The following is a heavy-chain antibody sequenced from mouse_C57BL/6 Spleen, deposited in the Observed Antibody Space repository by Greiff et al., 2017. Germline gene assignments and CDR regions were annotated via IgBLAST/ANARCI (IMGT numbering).Heavy chain of an antibody. V-gene: IGHV1-19*01. Sequence: EVQLQQSGPVLVKPGASVKMSCKASGYTFTDYYMNWVKQSHGKSLEWIGVINPYNGGTSYNQKFKGKATLTVDKSSSTAYMELNSLTSEDSAVYYCARGEDDHDPFDYWGQGTTLTVSS. CDR1: GYTFTDYY. J-gene: IGHJ2*01. CDR2: INPYNGGT. D-gene: IGHD2-12*01. CDR3: ARGEDDHDPFDY.